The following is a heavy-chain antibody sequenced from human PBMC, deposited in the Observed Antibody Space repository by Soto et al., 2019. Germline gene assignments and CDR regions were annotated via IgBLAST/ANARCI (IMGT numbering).Heavy chain of an antibody. CDR3: ARVTASQQPKGDYYYGMDV. J-gene: IGHJ6*02. V-gene: IGHV4-34*01. D-gene: IGHD6-13*01. CDR2: INHSGST. Sequence: SETLSLTCAVYGGSFSGYYWSWIRQPPGKGLEWIGEINHSGSTNYNPSLKSRVTISVDTSKNQFSLKLSSVTAADTAVYYCARVTASQQPKGDYYYGMDVWGQGTTVTVSS. CDR1: GGSFSGYY.